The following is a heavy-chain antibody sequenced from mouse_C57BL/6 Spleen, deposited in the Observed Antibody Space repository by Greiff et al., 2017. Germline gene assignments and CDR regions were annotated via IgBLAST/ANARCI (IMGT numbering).Heavy chain of an antibody. Sequence: EVHLVESGEGLVKPGGSLKLSCAASGFTFSSYAMSWVRQTPEKRLEWVAYISSGGDYIYYADTVKGRFTISRDNARNTLYLQMSSLKSEDTAMYYCTRDQGGSSYYAMDYWGQGTSVTVSS. CDR3: TRDQGGSSYYAMDY. CDR1: GFTFSSYA. J-gene: IGHJ4*01. CDR2: ISSGGDYI. V-gene: IGHV5-9-1*02. D-gene: IGHD1-1*01.